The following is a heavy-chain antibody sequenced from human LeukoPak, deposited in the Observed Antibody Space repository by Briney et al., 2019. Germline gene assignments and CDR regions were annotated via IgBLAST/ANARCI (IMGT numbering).Heavy chain of an antibody. V-gene: IGHV4-59*08. CDR1: GGSISSYY. CDR3: ARGAGAGYNLQPFDY. J-gene: IGHJ4*02. CDR2: IYYSGST. Sequence: SETLSLTCTVSGGSISSYYWSWSRQPPGKGLEWIGYIYYSGSTKYNPSLKSRVSISVDTSKNQFSLKLSSVTGADTAVYYCARGAGAGYNLQPFDYWGQGTLVTVSS. D-gene: IGHD5-24*01.